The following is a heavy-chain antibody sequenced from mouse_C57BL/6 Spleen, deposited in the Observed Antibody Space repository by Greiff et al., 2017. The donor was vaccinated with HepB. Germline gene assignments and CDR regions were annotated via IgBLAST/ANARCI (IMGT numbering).Heavy chain of an antibody. Sequence: VMLVESGAELVRPGTSVKVSCKASGYAFTNYLIEWVKQRPGQGLEWIGVINPGSGGTNYNEKFKGKATLTADKSSSTAYMQLSSLTSEDSAVYFCARDRDYGFDYWGQGTTLTVSS. CDR3: ARDRDYGFDY. J-gene: IGHJ2*01. CDR1: GYAFTNYL. D-gene: IGHD1-1*01. CDR2: INPGSGGT. V-gene: IGHV1-54*01.